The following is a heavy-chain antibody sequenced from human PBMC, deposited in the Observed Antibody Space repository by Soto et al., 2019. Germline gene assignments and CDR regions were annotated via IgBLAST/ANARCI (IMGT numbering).Heavy chain of an antibody. CDR1: GFTFSTSG. CDR2: ISSSGVTI. D-gene: IGHD1-26*01. Sequence: GGSLRLSCAASGFTFSTSGINWGRQAPGKGLEWVSYISSSGVTIYYSDSVKGRFTISRDNVQNSLYLQMNSLRDEDTAVYYCASASSGVNCIDYWGQGTPVTVSS. V-gene: IGHV3-48*02. CDR3: ASASSGVNCIDY. J-gene: IGHJ4*02.